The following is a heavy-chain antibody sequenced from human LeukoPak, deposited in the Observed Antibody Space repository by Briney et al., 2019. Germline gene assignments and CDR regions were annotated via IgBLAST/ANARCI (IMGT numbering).Heavy chain of an antibody. J-gene: IGHJ4*02. V-gene: IGHV4-34*01. D-gene: IGHD2-2*01. CDR3: ARTIKGYCSSTSCYHRTPFDY. CDR2: INHSGST. Sequence: SETLSLTCAVYGGSFSGYYWSWIRQPPGKGLEWIGEINHSGSTNYNPSLKSRVTISVDTSKNQFSLKLSSVTAADTAVYYCARTIKGYCSSTSCYHRTPFDYWGQGTLVTVSS. CDR1: GGSFSGYY.